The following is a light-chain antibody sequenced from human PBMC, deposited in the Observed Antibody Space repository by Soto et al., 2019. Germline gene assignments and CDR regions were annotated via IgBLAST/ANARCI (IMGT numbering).Light chain of an antibody. Sequence: DIQMTQYTSALSASVGDRVTITCQASQDISDVLNWYQQQPGKAPKVLIYDASKLQTGVPSRFSGRGSGKDFTFTISSLQPDDSGTYYCQQFYDLPITFGHGTRLEIK. V-gene: IGKV1-33*01. CDR2: DAS. CDR1: QDISDV. J-gene: IGKJ5*01. CDR3: QQFYDLPIT.